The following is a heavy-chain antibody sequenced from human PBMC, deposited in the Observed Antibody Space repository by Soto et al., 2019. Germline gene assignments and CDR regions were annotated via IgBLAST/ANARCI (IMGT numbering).Heavy chain of an antibody. CDR1: GGTFSSYA. CDR2: IIPIFGTA. V-gene: IGHV1-69*06. CDR3: ARQYYYDSSGYYYPQYPRYPYYFDY. Sequence: SVKVSCKASGGTFSSYAISWVRQAPGQGLEWMGGIIPIFGTANYAQKFQGRVTITADKSTSTAYMELSSLRSEDTAVYYCARQYYYDSSGYYYPQYPRYPYYFDYWGQGTLVNVPP. J-gene: IGHJ4*02. D-gene: IGHD3-22*01.